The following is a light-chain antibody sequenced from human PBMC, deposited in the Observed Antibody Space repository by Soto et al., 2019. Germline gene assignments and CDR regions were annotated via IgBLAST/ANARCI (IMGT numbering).Light chain of an antibody. CDR2: DVS. CDR3: CSYTTSSTYV. V-gene: IGLV2-14*03. J-gene: IGLJ1*01. Sequence: QSALTKPASVSGSPGQSIAISCTGTSSDVGNYNFVSWYQQHPGKAPKLMIYDVSNRPSGISNRFSGSKSGNTASLTISGLQAEDEADYYCCSYTTSSTYVFGTGTKLTVL. CDR1: SSDVGNYNF.